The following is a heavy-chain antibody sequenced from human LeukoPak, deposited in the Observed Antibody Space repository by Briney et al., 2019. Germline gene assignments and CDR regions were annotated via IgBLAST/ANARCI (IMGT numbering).Heavy chain of an antibody. Sequence: SETLSLTCTVSGGSISSGGYYWSWIRQHPGKGLEWIGYIYYSGSTYYNPSLKSRVTISVDTSRNQFSLKLSSVTAADTAVYYCARDHNCSGGSCHDNWFDPWGQGTLVTVSS. D-gene: IGHD2-15*01. CDR3: ARDHNCSGGSCHDNWFDP. V-gene: IGHV4-31*03. J-gene: IGHJ5*02. CDR1: GGSISSGGYY. CDR2: IYYSGST.